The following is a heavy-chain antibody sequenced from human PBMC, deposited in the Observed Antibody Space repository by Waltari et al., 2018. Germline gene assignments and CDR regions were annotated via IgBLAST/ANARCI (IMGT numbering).Heavy chain of an antibody. CDR1: GGSFSGYF. CDR2: INRSGYT. CDR3: AREGRAEAGTDY. D-gene: IGHD6-13*01. V-gene: IGHV4-34*02. J-gene: IGHJ4*02. Sequence: QVHLQQWGAGLLKPSETLSLPCAVPGGSFSGYFWSGFRQPPGKGLGWLGEINRSGYTNCIPSLRSGVTISLDTSKNQFSLKLGSGTAADTVVYYGAREGRAEAGTDYWGQGTLVTV.